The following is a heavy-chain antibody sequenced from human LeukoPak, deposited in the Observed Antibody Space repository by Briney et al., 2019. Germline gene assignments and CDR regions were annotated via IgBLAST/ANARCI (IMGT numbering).Heavy chain of an antibody. D-gene: IGHD3-22*01. Sequence: GGSLRLSCAASGFTFNNYEVNWVRQAPGKGLEWVSYISSGASTIYYADSVKGRFTISRDYAKNSLYLQMNSLRAEDTAVYYCARVRYDSSGNAMDVWGQGTTVTVSS. CDR1: GFTFNNYE. V-gene: IGHV3-48*03. CDR3: ARVRYDSSGNAMDV. J-gene: IGHJ6*02. CDR2: ISSGASTI.